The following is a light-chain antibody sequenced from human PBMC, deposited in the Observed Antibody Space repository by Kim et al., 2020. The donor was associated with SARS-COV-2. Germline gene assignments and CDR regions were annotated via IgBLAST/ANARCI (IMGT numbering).Light chain of an antibody. Sequence: VSPGQKAIITCSGEKLGYKYICWYQQKSGQSPVLVIYQDIMRPSGIPERFSGSTSGNTATLTISGAQAMDEAEYYCQAWDSSTNVVFGGGTKVTVL. V-gene: IGLV3-1*01. CDR2: QDI. J-gene: IGLJ2*01. CDR3: QAWDSSTNVV. CDR1: KLGYKY.